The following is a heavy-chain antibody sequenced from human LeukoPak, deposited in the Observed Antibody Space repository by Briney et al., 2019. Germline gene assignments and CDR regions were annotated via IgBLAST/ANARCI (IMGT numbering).Heavy chain of an antibody. D-gene: IGHD3/OR15-3a*01. J-gene: IGHJ4*02. CDR2: IAYSGNT. Sequence: SETLSLTCNVSGGSISSTNYYWGWIRHPPGKGLEWIGSIAYSGNTDYNPSLKSRVTMSVDTSKSQFSLNLSSVTAADTAVYYCARDPDFWTGYYYFDYWGQGTLVTVSS. CDR3: ARDPDFWTGYYYFDY. V-gene: IGHV4-39*07. CDR1: GGSISSTNYY.